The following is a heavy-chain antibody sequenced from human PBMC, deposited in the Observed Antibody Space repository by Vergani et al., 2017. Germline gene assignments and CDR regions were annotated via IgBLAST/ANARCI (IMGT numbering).Heavy chain of an antibody. CDR2: ISPKTGDT. CDR1: ESTFSDYN. D-gene: IGHD1-26*01. CDR3: AHSWNFGRRDWFDS. V-gene: IGHV1-2*02. Sequence: QVQLMQSGPVMKKPGGSMKVSCQASESTFSDYNIHWVRQAPGQGLQWMGWISPKTGDTDYLQRFQDRVTMTRDASTKTLYLKMTRLTSDDTAIYYCAHSWNFGRRDWFDSWGPGTLVTVSS. J-gene: IGHJ5*01.